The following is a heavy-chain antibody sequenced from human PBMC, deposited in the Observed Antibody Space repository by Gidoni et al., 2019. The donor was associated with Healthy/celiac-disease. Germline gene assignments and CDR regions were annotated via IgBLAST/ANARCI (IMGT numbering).Heavy chain of an antibody. CDR3: AKDPGYSYGFGPLDY. Sequence: QVQLVESGGGVVQPGRSLRLSCAASGFTCSSYGMHWVRQAPGKGLECVAVIPYDGSNKYYADSVKGRFTISRDNSKNTLYLQMNSLRAEDTAVYYCAKDPGYSYGFGPLDYWGQGTLVTVSS. CDR1: GFTCSSYG. V-gene: IGHV3-30*18. CDR2: IPYDGSNK. D-gene: IGHD5-18*01. J-gene: IGHJ4*02.